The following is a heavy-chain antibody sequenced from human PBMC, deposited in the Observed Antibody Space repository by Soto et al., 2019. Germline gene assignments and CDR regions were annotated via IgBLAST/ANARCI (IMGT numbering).Heavy chain of an antibody. J-gene: IGHJ5*02. V-gene: IGHV3-53*01. CDR1: GFTVSSNY. D-gene: IGHD6-19*01. CDR3: ARDGYSSGWSHHWFDP. CDR2: IYSGGST. Sequence: SLRLSCAASGFTVSSNYMSWVRQAPGKGLEWVSVIYSGGSTYYADSVKGRFTISRDNSKNTLYLQMNSLRAEDTAVYYCARDGYSSGWSHHWFDPCGHGTLVTVSP.